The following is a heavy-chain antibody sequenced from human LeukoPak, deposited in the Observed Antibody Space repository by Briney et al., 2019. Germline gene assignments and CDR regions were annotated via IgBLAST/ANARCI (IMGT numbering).Heavy chain of an antibody. Sequence: PSETLSLTCAVYGGSFSGYYWSWIRQPPGKGLEGIGEINHSGSTNYNPSLKSRVTISVDTSKNQFSLKLSSVTAADTAVYYCARYGKYSGYDFFDYWGQGTLVTVSS. D-gene: IGHD5-12*01. J-gene: IGHJ4*02. CDR1: GGSFSGYY. CDR2: INHSGST. V-gene: IGHV4-34*01. CDR3: ARYGKYSGYDFFDY.